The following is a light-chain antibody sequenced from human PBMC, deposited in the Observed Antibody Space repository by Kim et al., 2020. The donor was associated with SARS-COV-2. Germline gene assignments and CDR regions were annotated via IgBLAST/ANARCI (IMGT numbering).Light chain of an antibody. CDR3: NSYVVSTTSYV. CDR1: TSDISDYNF. Sequence: QAITISCTGSTSDISDYNFVSWYHPRSGEAPKLLIYDVSYRPSGVSHRFSASKSATTASLTISGLQPEDEADYYCNSYVVSTTSYVFGTGTKVTVL. V-gene: IGLV2-14*03. J-gene: IGLJ1*01. CDR2: DVS.